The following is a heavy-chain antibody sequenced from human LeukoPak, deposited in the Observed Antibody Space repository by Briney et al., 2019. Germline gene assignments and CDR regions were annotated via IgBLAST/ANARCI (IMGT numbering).Heavy chain of an antibody. CDR2: IIPIFGTA. CDR3: ARAEGWELPSDYYFDY. J-gene: IGHJ4*02. D-gene: IGHD1-26*01. Sequence: ASVKVSCKASGGTFSSYAISWVRQAPGQGLEWMGGIIPIFGTANYAQKFQGRVTITADESTSTAYMELSSLRSEDTAVYYCARAEGWELPSDYYFDYWGQGTLVTVSS. V-gene: IGHV1-69*01. CDR1: GGTFSSYA.